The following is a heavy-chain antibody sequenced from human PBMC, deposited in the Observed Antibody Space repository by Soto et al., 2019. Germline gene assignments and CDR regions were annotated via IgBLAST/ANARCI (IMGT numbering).Heavy chain of an antibody. CDR3: AHHSSSQLPPPYYYYYGMDV. CDR2: IYWDDDK. CDR1: GFSLSTSGVG. V-gene: IGHV2-5*02. J-gene: IGHJ6*02. D-gene: IGHD6-13*01. Sequence: QITLKESGPTLVKPTQTLTLTCTFSGFSLSTSGVGVGWIRQPPGKALEWLALIYWDDDKRYSPSLKSRLTLTKDTSKNHVVLTMTSMDPVDTATYYCAHHSSSQLPPPYYYYYGMDVWGQGTTVTVSS.